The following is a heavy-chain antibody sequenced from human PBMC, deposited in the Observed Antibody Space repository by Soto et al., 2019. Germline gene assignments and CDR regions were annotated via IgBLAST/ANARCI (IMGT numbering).Heavy chain of an antibody. J-gene: IGHJ6*02. Sequence: EVQLVESGGGLVKPGGCLRLSCAASGFNFNSYTINWVRQAPGKRLEWLSSISSSGYIFSADSVRGRFTISRDNAKNSGYLQINSLRTKDTAVYCCARDCSGGSCYPGMDVWGQGTTVTVSS. CDR1: GFNFNSYT. V-gene: IGHV3-21*01. CDR3: ARDCSGGSCYPGMDV. D-gene: IGHD2-15*01. CDR2: ISSSGYI.